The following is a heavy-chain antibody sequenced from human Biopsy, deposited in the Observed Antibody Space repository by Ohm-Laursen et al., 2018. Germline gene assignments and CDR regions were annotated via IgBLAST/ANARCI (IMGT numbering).Heavy chain of an antibody. CDR1: GESFNGYY. J-gene: IGHJ6*02. V-gene: IGHV4-34*01. Sequence: SETLSLTCTVYGESFNGYYWNWIRQTPGKGLEWIGEINHSGRTNYNPSLKSRVTISVDTSKNQFSLKVRSVTAADTAVYYCVRGVDYYDPYHYYALDVWGQGTTVTVPS. CDR2: INHSGRT. CDR3: VRGVDYYDPYHYYALDV. D-gene: IGHD3-22*01.